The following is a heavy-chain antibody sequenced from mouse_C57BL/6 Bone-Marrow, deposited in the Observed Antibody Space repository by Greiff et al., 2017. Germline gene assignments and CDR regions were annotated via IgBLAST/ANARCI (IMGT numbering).Heavy chain of an antibody. CDR1: GYTFTSYW. CDR3: ARAYYRYYYARDY. J-gene: IGHJ4*01. CDR2: IYPGSGST. Sequence: QVQLKQPGAELVKPGASVKMSCKASGYTFTSYWITWVKQRPGQGLEWIGDIYPGSGSTNYNEKFKSKATLTVDTSSSTAYMQLRSLTSEDSAVYYCARAYYRYYYARDYWGQGTSVTVSP. D-gene: IGHD2-14*01. V-gene: IGHV1-55*01.